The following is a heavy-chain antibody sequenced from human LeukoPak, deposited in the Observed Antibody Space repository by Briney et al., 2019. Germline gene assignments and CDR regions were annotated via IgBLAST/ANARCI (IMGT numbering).Heavy chain of an antibody. CDR1: GFTFSSYA. D-gene: IGHD2-15*01. Sequence: GGSLRLSCAASGFTFSSYAMSWVRQAPGKGLEWVSAISGSGGGTYYADSVKGRFTISRDNSKNTLYLQMSSLRAEDTAVYYCAKSRHIVVVVAAIGEWFDPWGQGTLVTVSS. CDR2: ISGSGGGT. CDR3: AKSRHIVVVVAAIGEWFDP. V-gene: IGHV3-23*01. J-gene: IGHJ5*02.